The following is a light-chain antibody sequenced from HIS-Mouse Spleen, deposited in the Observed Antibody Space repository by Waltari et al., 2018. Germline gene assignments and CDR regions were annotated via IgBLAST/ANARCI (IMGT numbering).Light chain of an antibody. J-gene: IGKJ1*01. V-gene: IGKV1-6*01. CDR1: QGIRND. CDR2: AAS. CDR3: LQDYDYPRT. Sequence: AIQMTQSPSSLSASVGDRVPITCRASQGIRNDLGWYQQKPGKAPKLLIYAASSLQSGVPSRCSSSGSCTDFTLTISSLQPEHFATYYCLQDYDYPRTFGQGTKVEIK.